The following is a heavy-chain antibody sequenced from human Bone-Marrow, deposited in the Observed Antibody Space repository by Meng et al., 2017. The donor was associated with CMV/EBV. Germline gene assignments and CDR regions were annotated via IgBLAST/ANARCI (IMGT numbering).Heavy chain of an antibody. CDR3: AERGGGY. CDR2: IHYTGRA. D-gene: IGHD1-1*01. J-gene: IGHJ4*02. Sequence: HVHLHNLRPGLLKPSRPLSLPCRVSGFSISTHFGRWIRQTPGKGLEWIASIHYTGRADYSPSLKSRVTVSVDTSDSQLSLKLSSVTTADTAMYYCAERGGGYWGQGILVTVSS. V-gene: IGHV4-59*11. CDR1: GFSISTHF.